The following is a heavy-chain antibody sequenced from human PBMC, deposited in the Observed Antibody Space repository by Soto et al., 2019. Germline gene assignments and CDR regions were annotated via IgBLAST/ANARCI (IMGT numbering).Heavy chain of an antibody. V-gene: IGHV1-18*01. CDR2: ISPYNDQT. CDR3: ARGGYYDHVCGTLSHYGLDG. J-gene: IGHJ6*02. D-gene: IGHD3-16*01. Sequence: QVQLVQSASEVMKPGASVKVSCKASGYTFIRYGITWVRQAPGQRLEWMGWISPYNDQTIYAQKLPGRVPTTADTSTRTVYMQLRSLKSDDTAVYYCARGGYYDHVCGTLSHYGLDGWGQGTSVTVSS. CDR1: GYTFIRYG.